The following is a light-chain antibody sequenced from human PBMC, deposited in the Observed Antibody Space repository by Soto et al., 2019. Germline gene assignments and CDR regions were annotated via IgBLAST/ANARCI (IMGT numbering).Light chain of an antibody. Sequence: QSALTQPPSASGSPGQSVTISCTGTSSDVGGYNYVSWYQQHPGKAPKLLIYEVTKRPSGVPDRFSGSKSCNTASLTVSGLQDDDEAEYYCCSNAGSHYFVFGTGTKLTVL. CDR2: EVT. J-gene: IGLJ1*01. CDR1: SSDVGGYNY. V-gene: IGLV2-8*01. CDR3: CSNAGSHYFV.